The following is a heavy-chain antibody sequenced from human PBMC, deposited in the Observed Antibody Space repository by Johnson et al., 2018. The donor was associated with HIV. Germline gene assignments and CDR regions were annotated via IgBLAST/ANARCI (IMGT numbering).Heavy chain of an antibody. Sequence: DVQVVESGGGLVQPGGSLRLSCAASGFTVSSNYMSWVRQAPGKGLEWVSVIYSGGSTYYADSVRGRFSSSRDNSKNTLYLQRNSLSAEDTAVYYCAKVTMIVVVDNAFDIWGQGTMVTVSS. D-gene: IGHD3-22*01. J-gene: IGHJ3*02. CDR2: IYSGGST. V-gene: IGHV3-66*01. CDR1: GFTVSSNY. CDR3: AKVTMIVVVDNAFDI.